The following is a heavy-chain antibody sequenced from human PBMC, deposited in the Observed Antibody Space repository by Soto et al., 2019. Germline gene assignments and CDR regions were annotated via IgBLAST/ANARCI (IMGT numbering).Heavy chain of an antibody. CDR3: ARDLPWVCGGGSCNTNEGNYGMDV. Sequence: ASVKVSCKASGYTFTNYAFSWVRQAPGQGLEWMGWINVYNDKTRYAEDVQGRITMTTDTSTSTVYMELRSLRSDDTAVYYCARDLPWVCGGGSCNTNEGNYGMDVWGQGTTVTVSS. V-gene: IGHV1-18*01. CDR1: GYTFTNYA. J-gene: IGHJ6*02. CDR2: INVYNDKT. D-gene: IGHD2-15*01.